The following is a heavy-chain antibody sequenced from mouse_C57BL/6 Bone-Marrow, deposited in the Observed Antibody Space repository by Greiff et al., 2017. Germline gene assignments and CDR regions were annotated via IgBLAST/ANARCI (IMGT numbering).Heavy chain of an antibody. V-gene: IGHV14-4*01. D-gene: IGHD1-1*01. CDR2: IDPENGDT. J-gene: IGHJ3*01. CDR1: GFNIKDDY. Sequence: EVKLVESGAELVRPGASVKLSCPASGFNIKDDYMHWVKQRPEQGLEWIGWIDPENGDTEYASKFQGKATITADTSSNTAYLQLSSLTSEDTAVYYCTPDYYGSSYGFAYWVQGTLVTVSA. CDR3: TPDYYGSSYGFAY.